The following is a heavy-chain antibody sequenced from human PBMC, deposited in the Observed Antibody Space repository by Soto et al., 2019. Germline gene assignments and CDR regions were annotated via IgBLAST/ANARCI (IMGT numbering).Heavy chain of an antibody. CDR3: ARVFYDISGYPQFDY. CDR1: GFIFNTYG. V-gene: IGHV3-48*02. CDR2: IGGSGDTI. Sequence: PGGSLRLSCAASGFIFNTYGMNWVRQAPGKGLEWVSYIGGSGDTIYYADSVKGRFTISRDNAKNSLYLQMYSLRDEDTAVYYCARVFYDISGYPQFDYWGQGTLVTVSS. D-gene: IGHD3-22*01. J-gene: IGHJ4*02.